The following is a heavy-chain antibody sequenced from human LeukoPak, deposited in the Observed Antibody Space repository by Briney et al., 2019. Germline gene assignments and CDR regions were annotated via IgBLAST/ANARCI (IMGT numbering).Heavy chain of an antibody. J-gene: IGHJ4*02. CDR3: ARVGALRYFD. Sequence: GGSLRLSCAASGFTFSSYVMNWVRQAPGKGLEWLSVIYRGGATYYADSVKGRFTISRDNSKNTLYLQMNSLRAEDTAVYYCARVGALRYFDWGQGTLVTVSS. V-gene: IGHV3-66*01. CDR2: IYRGGAT. D-gene: IGHD3-9*01. CDR1: GFTFSSYV.